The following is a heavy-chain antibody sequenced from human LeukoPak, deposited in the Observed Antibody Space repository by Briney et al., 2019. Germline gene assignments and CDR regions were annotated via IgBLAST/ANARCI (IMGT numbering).Heavy chain of an antibody. V-gene: IGHV4-4*09. D-gene: IGHD1-26*01. CDR3: ARLGSSWSYSYYFDY. J-gene: IGHJ4*02. CDR1: GGSISSYY. Sequence: SETLSLTCTVSGGSISSYYWSWIRQPPGKGLEWIGYIYTRGSNNYNPSLKSRFTISVDTSKNQFSLKLSSVTAADAAGYDCARLGSSWSYSYYFDYWGQGTLVTVSS. CDR2: IYTRGSN.